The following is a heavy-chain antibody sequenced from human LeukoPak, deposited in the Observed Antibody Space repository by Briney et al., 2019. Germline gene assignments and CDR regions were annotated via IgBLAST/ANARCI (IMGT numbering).Heavy chain of an antibody. Sequence: GASVKVSCKASGYTFTHYLMHWVRQAPGQRLEWMGCINGDDGHTKYSQEFQGRVTISRDTSATTAYMEMSSLRSEDTAVYYCARIGNVLRYSNHPGGYWGQGTLVTVSS. J-gene: IGHJ4*02. CDR3: ARIGNVLRYSNHPGGY. V-gene: IGHV1-3*03. CDR1: GYTFTHYL. CDR2: INGDDGHT. D-gene: IGHD5-18*01.